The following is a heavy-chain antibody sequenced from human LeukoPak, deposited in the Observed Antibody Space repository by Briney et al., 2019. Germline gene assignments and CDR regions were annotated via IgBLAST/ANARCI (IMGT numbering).Heavy chain of an antibody. CDR2: IYHSGST. CDR1: GGSISSGGYY. J-gene: IGHJ4*02. D-gene: IGHD3-9*01. CDR3: AREPYYDILTGLGYFDY. Sequence: PSQTLSLTCTVSGGSISSGGYYWSWIRQPPGKGLEWIGYIYHSGSTYYNPSLKSRVTISVDRSKNQFSLKLSSVTAADTAVYYCAREPYYDILTGLGYFDYWGQGTLVTVSS. V-gene: IGHV4-30-2*01.